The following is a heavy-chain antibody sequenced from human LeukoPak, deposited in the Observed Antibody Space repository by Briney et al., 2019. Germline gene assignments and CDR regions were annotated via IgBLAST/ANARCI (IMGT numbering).Heavy chain of an antibody. V-gene: IGHV3-23*01. J-gene: IGHJ4*02. CDR3: ARSTTTVTPFDY. CDR1: GFTFSTYA. CDR2: ICGSDGSR. D-gene: IGHD4-17*01. Sequence: PGGSLRLSCAASGFTFSTYAMSWVRQAPGKGLEWVSAICGSDGSRYYADSVKGRFTISRDNSKNTLYLQMNSLRGEDTAVYYCARSTTTVTPFDYWGQGTLVTVSS.